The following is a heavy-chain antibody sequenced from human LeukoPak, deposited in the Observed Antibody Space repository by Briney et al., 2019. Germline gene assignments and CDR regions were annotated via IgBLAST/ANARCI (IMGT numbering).Heavy chain of an antibody. CDR3: ARDLSMADLGWFDP. V-gene: IGHV4-39*07. D-gene: IGHD2-8*01. CDR2: IYYSGST. Sequence: SETLSLTCTVSGGSISSSSYYWGWIRQPPGKGLEWIGSIYYSGSTYYNPSLKSRVTISADTSKNQFSLKLSSVTAADTAVYYCARDLSMADLGWFDPWGQGTLVTVSS. J-gene: IGHJ5*02. CDR1: GGSISSSSYY.